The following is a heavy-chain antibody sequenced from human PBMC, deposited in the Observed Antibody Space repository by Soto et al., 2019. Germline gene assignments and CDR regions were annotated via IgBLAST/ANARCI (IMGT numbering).Heavy chain of an antibody. D-gene: IGHD3-10*01. CDR3: AKDCTGPGSCEGYFDY. CDR1: GFTFCSYG. J-gene: IGHJ4*02. V-gene: IGHV3-30*18. Sequence: QVQLVESGGGVVQPGRSLRLSCAASGFTFCSYGMHWVRQAPGKGLEWVASISSVGRNVYYGESVKGRFTISRDNSKITLYLHMNSLRAEVTVVYYCAKDCTGPGSCEGYFDYCGQGTLVTVSS. CDR2: ISSVGRNV.